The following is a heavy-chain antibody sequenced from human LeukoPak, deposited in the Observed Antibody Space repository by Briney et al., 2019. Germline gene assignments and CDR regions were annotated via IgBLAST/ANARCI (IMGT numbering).Heavy chain of an antibody. CDR2: VYYTGST. CDR3: ARASIRYYDSSAYSH. D-gene: IGHD3-22*01. CDR1: GDFISTYY. Sequence: SESLSLTWTVSGDFISTYYWSWMRQPPGKGLEWIGYVYYTGSTNYNPSLKGRVTISVDTSKNQFFLKLSSVTAADTAMYYCARASIRYYDSSAYSHWGQGALVTVSS. V-gene: IGHV4-59*01. J-gene: IGHJ4*02.